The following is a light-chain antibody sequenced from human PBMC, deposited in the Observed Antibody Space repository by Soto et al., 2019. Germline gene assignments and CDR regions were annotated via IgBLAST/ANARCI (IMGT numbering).Light chain of an antibody. CDR2: GAS. CDR1: ESVATN. Sequence: EIVMTQSPAPLSVSPGVSVALSCRASESVATNLAWCQQKPGQAPRLLIYGASARATGVSARFSGSGSGTEFTLTISSLQSEDFAVYYCHQYNNWPHTFGGGTKVEIK. CDR3: HQYNNWPHT. J-gene: IGKJ4*01. V-gene: IGKV3-15*01.